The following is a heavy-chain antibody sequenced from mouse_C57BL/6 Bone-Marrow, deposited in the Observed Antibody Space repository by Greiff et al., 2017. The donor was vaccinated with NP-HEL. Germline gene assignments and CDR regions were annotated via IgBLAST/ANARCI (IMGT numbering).Heavy chain of an antibody. CDR2: IYPGSGST. J-gene: IGHJ2*01. Sequence: QVQLQQPGAELVKPGASVKMSCKASGYTFNSYWITWVKQRPGQGLEWIGDIYPGSGSTNYNEKFKSKATLTVDTSSSTAYMQLSSLTSEDSAVYYCAREGPYYYGSSPNYWGQGTTLTVSS. D-gene: IGHD1-1*01. V-gene: IGHV1-55*01. CDR3: AREGPYYYGSSPNY. CDR1: GYTFNSYW.